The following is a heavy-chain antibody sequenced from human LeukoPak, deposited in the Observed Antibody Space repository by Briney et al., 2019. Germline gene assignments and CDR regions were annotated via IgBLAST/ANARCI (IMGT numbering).Heavy chain of an antibody. V-gene: IGHV3-30-3*01. D-gene: IGHD2-15*01. Sequence: GGSLRLSCAASGFTFSSYAMHWVRQAPGKGLEWVAVISYDGSNKYYADSVKGRFTISRDNSKNTLYLQMNSLRAEDTAVYYCARDTQGGYWGQGTLVTVSS. CDR1: GFTFSSYA. J-gene: IGHJ4*02. CDR2: ISYDGSNK. CDR3: ARDTQGGY.